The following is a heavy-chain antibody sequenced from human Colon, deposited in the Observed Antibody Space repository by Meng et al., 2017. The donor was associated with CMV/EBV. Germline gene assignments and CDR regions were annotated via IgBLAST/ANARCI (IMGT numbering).Heavy chain of an antibody. J-gene: IGHJ4*02. D-gene: IGHD5-24*01. Sequence: GESLKISCAASGFTFSSFGMHWVRQAPGKGLEWVTFIHYDGSNQYYADSARGRFTISRDTLKNTLYLQMRSLRLEDTAVYYCAKDQEPRDGYNITVDCWGQGTLVTVSS. CDR2: IHYDGSNQ. CDR3: AKDQEPRDGYNITVDC. CDR1: GFTFSSFG. V-gene: IGHV3-30*02.